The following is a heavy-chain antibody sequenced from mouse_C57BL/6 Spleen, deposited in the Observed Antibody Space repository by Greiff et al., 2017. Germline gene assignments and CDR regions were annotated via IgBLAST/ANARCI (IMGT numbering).Heavy chain of an antibody. CDR1: GYTFTSYW. D-gene: IGHD2-10*02. J-gene: IGHJ4*01. CDR3: ARRKVWGGAMDY. CDR2: IDPSDSET. Sequence: QVQLQQPGAELVRPGSSVKLSCKASGYTFTSYWMHWVKQRPIQGLEWIGNIDPSDSETHYNQKFKDKATLTVDKSSSTAYMQLSSLTSEDSAVYYCARRKVWGGAMDYWGQGTSVTVSS. V-gene: IGHV1-52*01.